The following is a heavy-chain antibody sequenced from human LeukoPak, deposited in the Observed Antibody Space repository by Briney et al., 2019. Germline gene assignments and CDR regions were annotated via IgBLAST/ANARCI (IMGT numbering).Heavy chain of an antibody. V-gene: IGHV3-7*01. CDR3: ARAAVDCGGDCFLFDY. Sequence: GGSLRLSCAASGFTSSSYWMSWVRQAPGKGLEWVANIKQDGSEKYYVDSVKGRFTISRDNAKNSLYLQMNSLRAEDTAVYYCARAAVDCGGDCFLFDYWGQGTLVTVSS. J-gene: IGHJ4*02. CDR1: GFTSSSYW. D-gene: IGHD2-21*02. CDR2: IKQDGSEK.